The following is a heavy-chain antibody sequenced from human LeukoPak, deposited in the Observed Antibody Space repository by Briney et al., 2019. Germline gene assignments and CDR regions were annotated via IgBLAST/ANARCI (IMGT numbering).Heavy chain of an antibody. Sequence: SSETLSLTCTVSGGSISSSSYYWGWIRQPPGKGLEWIGSIYYSGSTYYNPSLKSRVTISVDTSKNQFSLKLSSVTAADTAVYYCARERAVTTYYYFDYWGQGTLVTVSS. CDR2: IYYSGST. V-gene: IGHV4-39*07. CDR3: ARERAVTTYYYFDY. CDR1: GGSISSSSYY. D-gene: IGHD4-17*01. J-gene: IGHJ4*02.